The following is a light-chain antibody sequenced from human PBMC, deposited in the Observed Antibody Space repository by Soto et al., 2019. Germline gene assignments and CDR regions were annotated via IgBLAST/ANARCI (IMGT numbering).Light chain of an antibody. V-gene: IGKV3-20*01. Sequence: EIVMTQSPATLSVSPGERATLSCRASQSVSNNYLAWYQQKPGQAPRLLIYGASNRATGIPDRFSGSGSGTDFTRTISRLEPEDFAVYYCQQYGSSPRTFGQGTKVDIK. CDR1: QSVSNNY. CDR2: GAS. J-gene: IGKJ1*01. CDR3: QQYGSSPRT.